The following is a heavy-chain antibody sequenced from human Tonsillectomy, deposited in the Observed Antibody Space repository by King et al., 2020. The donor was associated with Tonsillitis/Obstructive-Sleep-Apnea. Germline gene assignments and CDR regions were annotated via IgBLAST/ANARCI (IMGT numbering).Heavy chain of an antibody. CDR2: LRHRGST. D-gene: IGHD1-26*01. CDR3: ARGAQWGY. J-gene: IGHJ4*02. CDR1: GGSFIGYY. V-gene: IGHV4-34*01. Sequence: VQLQQWGAGLLKPSETLSLTCAVYGGSFIGYYWSWIRQPPGKVLEWIGELRHRGSTRYDPSLQRRLTISLAMSKNTFSLKLSSVPAADTAVYYCARGAQWGYWGQGTLVTVSS.